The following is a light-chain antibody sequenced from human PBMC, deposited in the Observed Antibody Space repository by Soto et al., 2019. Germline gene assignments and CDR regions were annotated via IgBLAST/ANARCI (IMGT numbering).Light chain of an antibody. CDR3: SSYTSSSSGV. V-gene: IGLV2-14*01. J-gene: IGLJ3*02. CDR1: SSDVRGYNY. CDR2: DVS. Sequence: QSALTQPASVSGSPGQSITISCTGTSSDVRGYNYVSWYQQHPGKAPQLMIYDVSNRPSGVSNRFSGSKSGNTASLTISGLQAEDEADYYCSSYTSSSSGVFGGGTKVTVL.